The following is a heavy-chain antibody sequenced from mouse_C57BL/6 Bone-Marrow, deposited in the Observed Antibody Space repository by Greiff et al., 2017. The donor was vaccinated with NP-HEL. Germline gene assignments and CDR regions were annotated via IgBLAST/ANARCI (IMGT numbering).Heavy chain of an antibody. J-gene: IGHJ3*01. Sequence: VKLMESGAELVKPGASVKMSCKASGYTFTTYPIEWMKQNHGKSLEWIGNFHPYNDDTKYNEKFKGKATLTVEKSSSTVYLELSRLTSDDSAVYYCARDYGSSSGFAYWGQGTLVTVSA. CDR2: FHPYNDDT. D-gene: IGHD1-1*01. V-gene: IGHV1-47*01. CDR3: ARDYGSSSGFAY. CDR1: GYTFTTYP.